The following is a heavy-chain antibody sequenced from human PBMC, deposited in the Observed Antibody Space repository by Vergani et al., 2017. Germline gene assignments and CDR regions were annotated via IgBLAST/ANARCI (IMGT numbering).Heavy chain of an antibody. CDR2: IYHSGST. J-gene: IGHJ3*02. D-gene: IGHD1-26*01. CDR1: GYSIRNGYY. CDR3: ARDGVGATTFDI. V-gene: IGHV4-38-2*02. Sequence: QVQLQESGPGLVEPSETLSLTCAVSGYSIRNGYYWGWIRQPPGKGLEWIGSIYHSGSTHYNPSLKSRVTISVDTSKNDFSLKVTSVTAADTAVYYCARDGVGATTFDIWGQGTMVTVSS.